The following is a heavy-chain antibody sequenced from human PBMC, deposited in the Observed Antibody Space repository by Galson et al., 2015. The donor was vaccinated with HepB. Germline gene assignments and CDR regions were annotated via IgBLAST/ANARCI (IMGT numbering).Heavy chain of an antibody. CDR1: GGSFSGYY. J-gene: IGHJ4*02. CDR3: ARGRDYRHAGELSGGY. CDR2: INHSGST. V-gene: IGHV4-34*01. D-gene: IGHD7-27*01. Sequence: SETLSLTCAVYGGSFSGYYWSWIRQPPGKGLEWIGEINHSGSTNYNPSLKSRVTISVDTSKNQFSLKLSSVTAADTAVYYCARGRDYRHAGELSGGYWGQGTLVTVSS.